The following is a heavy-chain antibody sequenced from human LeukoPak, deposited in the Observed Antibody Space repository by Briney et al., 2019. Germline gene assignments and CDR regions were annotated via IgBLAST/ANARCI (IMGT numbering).Heavy chain of an antibody. D-gene: IGHD5-12*01. J-gene: IGHJ4*02. CDR1: GGTFSSYA. V-gene: IGHV1-69*05. CDR2: IIPIFGTA. CDR3: AMRYSGYDNPHQTDFDY. Sequence: ASVKVSCKASGGTFSSYAISRVRQAPGQGLEWMGGIIPIFGTANYAQKFQGRVTITTDESTSTAYMELSSLRSEDTAVYYCAMRYSGYDNPHQTDFDYWGQGTLVTVSS.